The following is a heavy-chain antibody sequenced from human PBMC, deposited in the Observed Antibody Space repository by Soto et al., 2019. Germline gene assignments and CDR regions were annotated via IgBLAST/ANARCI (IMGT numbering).Heavy chain of an antibody. J-gene: IGHJ6*02. CDR1: GFSFSNYG. D-gene: IGHD3-9*01. CDR3: AKDGPWIRYLCGMDV. V-gene: IGHV3-30*18. Sequence: QVQLVESGGGVVQPGRSLRLSCAASGFSFSNYGMHWVRQAPGKGLEWVAVISYDGSNKNYADSVKGRFTISRDNSKNSLYVQMTSLRPEDTALYYCAKDGPWIRYLCGMDVWGQGTTVTVSS. CDR2: ISYDGSNK.